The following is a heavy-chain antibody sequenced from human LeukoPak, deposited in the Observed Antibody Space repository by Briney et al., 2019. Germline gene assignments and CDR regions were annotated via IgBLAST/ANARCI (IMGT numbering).Heavy chain of an antibody. D-gene: IGHD2-2*01. CDR1: GGSISSYY. J-gene: IGHJ3*02. Sequence: SETLSLTCTVSGGSISSYYWSWIRQPPGKGLEWIGYIYYSGSTNYNPSLKSRVTISVDTSKNQFSLKLSSVTAADTAVYYCASHPATYCSSTSCYSYAFDIWGLGTMVTVSS. CDR2: IYYSGST. CDR3: ASHPATYCSSTSCYSYAFDI. V-gene: IGHV4-59*08.